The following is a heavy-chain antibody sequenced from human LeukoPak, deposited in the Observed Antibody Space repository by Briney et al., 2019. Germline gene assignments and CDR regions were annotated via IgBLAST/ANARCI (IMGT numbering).Heavy chain of an antibody. CDR2: ISAYNGNT. V-gene: IGHV1-18*01. CDR1: GYTFTSYG. D-gene: IGHD6-19*01. Sequence: GASVKVSCKASGYTFTSYGISWVRQAPGQGLEWMGWISAYNGNTNYAQKLQGRVTMTTDTSTSTAYMELSSLRSEDTAVYYCARIGSSGWWEPGKPYWGQGTLVTVSS. CDR3: ARIGSSGWWEPGKPY. J-gene: IGHJ4*02.